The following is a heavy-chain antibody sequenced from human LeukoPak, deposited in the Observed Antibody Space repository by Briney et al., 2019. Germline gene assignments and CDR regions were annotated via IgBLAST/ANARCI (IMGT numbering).Heavy chain of an antibody. CDR3: ARDVSIAAAGAYYYYMDV. CDR1: GFTFNNYA. CDR2: ISYDGSNK. J-gene: IGHJ6*03. Sequence: GGSLRLSCAASGFTFNNYAIHWVRQAPGKGLEWVAVISYDGSNKYYADSVKGRFTISRDNSKNTLYLQMNSLRAEDTAVYYCARDVSIAAAGAYYYYMDVWGKGTTVTVSS. V-gene: IGHV3-30*04. D-gene: IGHD6-13*01.